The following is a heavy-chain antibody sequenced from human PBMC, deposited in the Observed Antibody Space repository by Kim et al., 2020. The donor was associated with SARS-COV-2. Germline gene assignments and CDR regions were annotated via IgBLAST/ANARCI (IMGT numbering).Heavy chain of an antibody. CDR1: GFTLSDYY. Sequence: GGSLRLSCAASGFTLSDYYMDWFRQAPGKGLEWVAGSRDKPRSYTTEYAASVKGRFIISRDDSKNSLYLQMNSLKTEDTAVYYCSRRLVGMATSTGVDCWGQGTLVTVSS. D-gene: IGHD3-22*01. V-gene: IGHV3-72*01. CDR2: SRDKPRSYTT. J-gene: IGHJ4*02. CDR3: SRRLVGMATSTGVDC.